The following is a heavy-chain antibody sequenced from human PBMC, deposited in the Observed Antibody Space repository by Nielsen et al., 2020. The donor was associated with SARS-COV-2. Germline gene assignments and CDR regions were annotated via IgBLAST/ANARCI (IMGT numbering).Heavy chain of an antibody. CDR3: AKFLDSSSWYYLEY. Sequence: GGSLRLSCAASGFSFDDYAMHWVRQAPGRGLEWVSGVSWNSGSIGYADSVKGRFTVSRDNAKNTVYLQMNSLRAEDTAIYYCAKFLDSSSWYYLEYWGQGTLVTVSS. V-gene: IGHV3-9*01. CDR1: GFSFDDYA. J-gene: IGHJ4*02. D-gene: IGHD6-13*01. CDR2: VSWNSGSI.